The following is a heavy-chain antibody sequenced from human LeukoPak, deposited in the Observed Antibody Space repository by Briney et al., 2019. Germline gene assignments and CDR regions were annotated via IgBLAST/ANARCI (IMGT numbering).Heavy chain of an antibody. CDR1: GFTFSIYG. D-gene: IGHD2-21*02. V-gene: IGHV3-48*03. Sequence: PGGSLRLSCATSGFTFSIYGMKWVRQAPGKGLEWVSYISTSGSTIYYADSVKGRFTISRDNAKNSLYLQMNSLRAEDTAVYYCARDPHPGPKSVVVVTANFDYWGQGTLVTVSS. CDR2: ISTSGSTI. CDR3: ARDPHPGPKSVVVVTANFDY. J-gene: IGHJ4*02.